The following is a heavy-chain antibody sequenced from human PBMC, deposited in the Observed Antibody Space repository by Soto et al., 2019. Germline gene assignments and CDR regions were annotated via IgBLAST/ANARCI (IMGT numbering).Heavy chain of an antibody. V-gene: IGHV3-30*18. J-gene: IGHJ4*02. D-gene: IGHD4-4*01. CDR1: GFTFSSYG. CDR3: AKDLYSNQRTPFDY. Sequence: PGGSLRLSCAASGFTFSSYGMHWVRQAPGKGLEWVAVISYDGSNKYYADSVKGRFTISRDNSKNTLYLQMNSLRAEDTALYYCAKDLYSNQRTPFDYWGQGTLVTVSS. CDR2: ISYDGSNK.